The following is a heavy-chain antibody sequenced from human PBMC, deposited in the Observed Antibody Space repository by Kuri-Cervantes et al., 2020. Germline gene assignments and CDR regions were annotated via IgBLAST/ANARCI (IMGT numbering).Heavy chain of an antibody. J-gene: IGHJ6*02. V-gene: IGHV1-69*13. D-gene: IGHD1-26*01. CDR2: IIPIFGTA. Sequence: SVKVSCKASGGTFSSYAISWVQQAPGQGLEWMGGIIPIFGTANYAQKFQGRVTITADESTSTAYMELSSLRAEDTAVYYCARDGSVGADYYYYGMDVWGQGTTVTVSS. CDR3: ARDGSVGADYYYYGMDV. CDR1: GGTFSSYA.